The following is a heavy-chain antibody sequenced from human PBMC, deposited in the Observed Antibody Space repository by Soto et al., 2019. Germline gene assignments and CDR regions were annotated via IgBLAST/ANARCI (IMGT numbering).Heavy chain of an antibody. CDR1: GGTFSSYA. Sequence: QAQLVQSGAEVKKPGSSVKVSCKASGGTFSSYAISWVRQAPGQGLEWMGGIIPIFGTANYAQKFQGRVTITADESTSTAYMELSSLRSEDTAVYYCARAADYVWGSYRSPWWFDPWGQGTLVTVSS. V-gene: IGHV1-69*12. CDR2: IIPIFGTA. J-gene: IGHJ5*02. CDR3: ARAADYVWGSYRSPWWFDP. D-gene: IGHD3-16*02.